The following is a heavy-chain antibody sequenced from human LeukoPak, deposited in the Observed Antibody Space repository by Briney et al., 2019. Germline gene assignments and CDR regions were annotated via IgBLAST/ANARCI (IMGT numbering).Heavy chain of an antibody. D-gene: IGHD4-11*01. CDR2: IIPIFGTT. CDR1: GGTFITYA. CDR3: AAVATGGSGD. J-gene: IGHJ4*02. Sequence: SVKVSCKASGGTFITYAISWVRQAPGQGLEWMGGIIPIFGTTNFAQKFQGRVTITADESTSTAYMELSSLRSDDTAVYYCAAVATGGSGDWGQGTLVTVSS. V-gene: IGHV1-69*13.